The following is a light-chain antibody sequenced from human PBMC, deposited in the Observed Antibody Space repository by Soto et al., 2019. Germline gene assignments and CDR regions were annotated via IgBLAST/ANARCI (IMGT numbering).Light chain of an antibody. Sequence: EIVMTQSPATLSVSPGGRATLSCRASQSVSSNLAWYQQKPGQAPRLLIYGASTRATGIPARFSGSGSGTEFTLTISSLQSEDFAVYYCQQYNNWWTFGQGTKVDIK. CDR2: GAS. CDR1: QSVSSN. J-gene: IGKJ1*01. CDR3: QQYNNWWT. V-gene: IGKV3-15*01.